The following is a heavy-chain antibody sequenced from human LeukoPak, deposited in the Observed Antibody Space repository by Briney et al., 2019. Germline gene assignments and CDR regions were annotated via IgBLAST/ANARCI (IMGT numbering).Heavy chain of an antibody. CDR1: GFTFSSYA. CDR3: ARGLLLWFGELLEGAYYYYGMDV. J-gene: IGHJ6*02. D-gene: IGHD3-10*01. Sequence: GGSLRLSCAASGFTFSSYAMSWVRQGPGKGLEWVSAITGSGGSTYYADSVKGRFTISRDNSKNTLYLQMNSLRAEDTAVYYCARGLLLWFGELLEGAYYYYGMDVWGQGTTVTVSS. V-gene: IGHV3-23*01. CDR2: ITGSGGST.